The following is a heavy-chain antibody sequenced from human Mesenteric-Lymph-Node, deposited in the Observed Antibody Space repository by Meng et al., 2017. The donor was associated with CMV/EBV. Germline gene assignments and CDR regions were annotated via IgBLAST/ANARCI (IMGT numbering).Heavy chain of an antibody. V-gene: IGHV3-30*04. CDR1: GFPVSSYA. J-gene: IGHJ4*02. CDR3: ARTRYCSSTSCYRDNFDY. CDR2: ISYDGSNK. D-gene: IGHD2-2*01. Sequence: GESLKISCASSGFPVSSYAMHWVRQAPGTGLELVAVISYDGSNKYYADSVKGRFTISRDNSKNTLYLQINSLRAEDTAVYYCARTRYCSSTSCYRDNFDYWGQGTLVTVSS.